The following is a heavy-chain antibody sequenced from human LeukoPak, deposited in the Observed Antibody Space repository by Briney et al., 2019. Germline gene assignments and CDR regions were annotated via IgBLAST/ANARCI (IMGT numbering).Heavy chain of an antibody. J-gene: IGHJ4*02. CDR2: TYYRSKWYN. D-gene: IGHD2-2*01. V-gene: IGHV6-1*01. CDR3: GRERYEGYLFDY. Sequence: SQTLSVTCAISGDSVSSSSAAWSWIRQSPSRDLEWLGRTYYRSKWYNDYAVSVKRRITINPDTSKNQFSLQLTSIAPEDAAVYSCGRERYEGYLFDYWGEGTLVAVAS. CDR1: GDSVSSSSAA.